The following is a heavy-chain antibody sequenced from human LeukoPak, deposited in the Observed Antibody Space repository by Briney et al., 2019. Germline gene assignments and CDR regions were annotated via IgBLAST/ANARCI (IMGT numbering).Heavy chain of an antibody. Sequence: PGGSLRLSCAASGFTFSSSGMHWVRQAPGKGLEWVAVISYDGSNKYYADSVKGRFTISRDNSKNTLYLQMNSLRAEDTAVYYCAGSLGYCTSNVCYLKYWGQGTLVTVSS. CDR1: GFTFSSSG. CDR3: AGSLGYCTSNVCYLKY. J-gene: IGHJ4*02. CDR2: ISYDGSNK. D-gene: IGHD2-8*01. V-gene: IGHV3-30*03.